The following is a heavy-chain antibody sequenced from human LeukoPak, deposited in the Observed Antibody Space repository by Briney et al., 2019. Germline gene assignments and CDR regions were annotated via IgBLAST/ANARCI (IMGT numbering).Heavy chain of an antibody. CDR1: GFTFSSYG. D-gene: IGHD3-10*01. CDR2: IRYDGSNK. J-gene: IGHJ4*02. V-gene: IGHV3-30*02. Sequence: PGGSLRLSCAASGFTFSSYGMHWVRQAPGKGLEWVAFIRYDGSNKYYADSVKGRFTISRDNSKNTLYLQMNSLRAEETAVYYCAKDIEVRGVSYFDYWGQGTLVTVSS. CDR3: AKDIEVRGVSYFDY.